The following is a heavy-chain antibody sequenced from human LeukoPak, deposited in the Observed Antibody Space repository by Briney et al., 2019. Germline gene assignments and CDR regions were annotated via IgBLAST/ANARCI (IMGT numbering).Heavy chain of an antibody. V-gene: IGHV3-23*01. CDR1: GFTFSSYG. Sequence: GGSLRLSCAASGFTFSSYGMHWVRQAPGKGLEWVSAISGSGGSTYYADSVKGRLTISRDNSKNTLYLQMNSLRAEDTAVYYCAKPWGLRLGELDHYFDYWGQGTLVTVSS. D-gene: IGHD3-16*01. CDR2: ISGSGGST. J-gene: IGHJ4*02. CDR3: AKPWGLRLGELDHYFDY.